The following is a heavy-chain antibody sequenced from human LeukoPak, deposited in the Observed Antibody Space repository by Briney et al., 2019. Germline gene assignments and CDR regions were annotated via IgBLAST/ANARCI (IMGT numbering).Heavy chain of an antibody. CDR2: ISGSGDNT. D-gene: IGHD1-1*01. J-gene: IGHJ4*02. CDR1: GFTFSSYA. CDR3: AKDRLPNDSIDY. V-gene: IGHV3-23*01. Sequence: GGSLRLSCAASGFTFSSYAMSWVRQAPGKGLEWVSVISGSGDNTYYADSVKGRFTISRDNSKNTLYLQMNSLRAEDTAVYYCAKDRLPNDSIDYWGQGTLVTVSS.